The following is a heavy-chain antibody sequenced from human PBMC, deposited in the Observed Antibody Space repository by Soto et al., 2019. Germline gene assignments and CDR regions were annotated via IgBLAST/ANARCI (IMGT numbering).Heavy chain of an antibody. D-gene: IGHD6-19*01. CDR2: ISPIFGTA. CDR3: ARDNGYSSGWDRDHDY. CDR1: GGTFSSYA. J-gene: IGHJ4*02. V-gene: IGHV1-69*01. Sequence: QVQLVQSGAEVKKPGSSVKVSCKASGGTFSSYAISWVRQAPGQGLEWMGGISPIFGTANYAQKFQGRVTITADQSTSTAYMELSSLRAEDTAVYYCARDNGYSSGWDRDHDYWGQGPLVTVSS.